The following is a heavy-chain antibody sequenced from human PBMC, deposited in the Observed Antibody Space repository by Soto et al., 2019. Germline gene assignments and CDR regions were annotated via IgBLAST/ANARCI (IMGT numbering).Heavy chain of an antibody. CDR3: AAGRCSSTSCQNYYYYYGMDV. CDR2: IVVGSGNT. V-gene: IGHV1-58*01. Sequence: SVKVSCKASGFTFTSSAVQWVRQARGQRPEWIGWIVVGSGNTNYAQKFQERVTITRDMSTSTAYMELSSLRSEDTAVYYCAAGRCSSTSCQNYYYYYGMDVWGQGTTVTVSS. J-gene: IGHJ6*02. CDR1: GFTFTSSA. D-gene: IGHD2-2*01.